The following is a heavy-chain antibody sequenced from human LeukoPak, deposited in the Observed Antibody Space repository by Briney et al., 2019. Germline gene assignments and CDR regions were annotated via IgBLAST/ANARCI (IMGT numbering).Heavy chain of an antibody. CDR1: GGSISSYY. CDR2: IYYSGNT. J-gene: IGHJ4*02. Sequence: PSETLSLTCNVSGGSISSYYWSWIRQPPGKGLEWIGYIYYSGNTNYNPSLKSRVTISIDTSKNQFSLKLSSVTAADTAVYYCARVTGYMIEDYFDYWGQGTLVTVSS. V-gene: IGHV4-59*01. CDR3: ARVTGYMIEDYFDY. D-gene: IGHD3-22*01.